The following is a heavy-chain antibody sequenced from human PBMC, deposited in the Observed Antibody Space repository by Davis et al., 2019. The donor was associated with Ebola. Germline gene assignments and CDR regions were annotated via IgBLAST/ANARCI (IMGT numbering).Heavy chain of an antibody. CDR1: GFTFSSYA. CDR3: AKGTNRIAVAGMGQNN. Sequence: GESLKISCAASGFTFSSYAMHWVRQAPGKGLEWVAVISYDGSNKYYADSVKGRFTISRDDSKNTVFLQMNGLRAEDTAVYHCAKGTNRIAVAGMGQNNWGPGTLVTVSS. CDR2: ISYDGSNK. J-gene: IGHJ4*02. V-gene: IGHV3-30-3*01. D-gene: IGHD6-19*01.